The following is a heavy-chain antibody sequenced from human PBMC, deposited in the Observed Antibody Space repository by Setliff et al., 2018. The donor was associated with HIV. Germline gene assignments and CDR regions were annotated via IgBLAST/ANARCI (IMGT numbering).Heavy chain of an antibody. CDR3: AREIQFSATTYYYYYMDD. D-gene: IGHD5-18*01. Sequence: SETLSLTCTVSGGSISSYYWSWIRQPAGKGLEWIGRIYASGRTNYNPSLKSRVTLSVDTSKNQFSLKVTSVTAADTAVYYCAREIQFSATTYYYYYMDDWGRGTMVTVSS. V-gene: IGHV4-4*07. J-gene: IGHJ6*03. CDR2: IYASGRT. CDR1: GGSISSYY.